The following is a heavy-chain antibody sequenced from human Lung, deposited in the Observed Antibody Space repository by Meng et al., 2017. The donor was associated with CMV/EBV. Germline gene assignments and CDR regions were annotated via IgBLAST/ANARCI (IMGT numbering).Heavy chain of an antibody. J-gene: IGHJ2*01. Sequence: QVQLEKSGAGVQKPGASMQASCKASGHPFSNYAMHWVRQAPGQRLEWMGLVNAGNGNTRYSQKFQGRVTISRDTSASTVYMELSSLTSEDTAVYYCASERWGSGYLDLWGRGSLVTVSS. CDR1: GHPFSNYA. CDR2: VNAGNGNT. CDR3: ASERWGSGYLDL. V-gene: IGHV1-3*01. D-gene: IGHD4-23*01.